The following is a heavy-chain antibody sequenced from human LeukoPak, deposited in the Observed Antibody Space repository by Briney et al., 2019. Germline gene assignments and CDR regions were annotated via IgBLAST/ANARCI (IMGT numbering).Heavy chain of an antibody. D-gene: IGHD6-19*01. Sequence: GGSLRLSCAASGFTFRRYEMNWVRQAPGKGLEWVSYISSSGSTIYYADSVEGRFTISRDNAKNSLYLQMNSLRAEDTAVYYCARCRRSGWFNYYGMDVWGQGTTVTVSS. CDR1: GFTFRRYE. CDR2: ISSSGSTI. J-gene: IGHJ6*02. V-gene: IGHV3-48*03. CDR3: ARCRRSGWFNYYGMDV.